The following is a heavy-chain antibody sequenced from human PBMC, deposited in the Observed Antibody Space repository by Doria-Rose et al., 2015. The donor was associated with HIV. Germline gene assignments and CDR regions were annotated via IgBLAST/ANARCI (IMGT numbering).Heavy chain of an antibody. V-gene: IGHV2-26*01. D-gene: IGHD6-13*01. J-gene: IGHJ4*02. CDR3: ARIKSSRWYHKYYFDF. CDR1: GVSLSSPGMG. Sequence: QVTLKESGPVLVKPTETLTLTCTVSGVSLSSPGMGVSWIRQPPGKALEWLANIFSDDGRSYKTSLKSRLTISRGTSKSQAVLTMTDMDPVDTATYYCARIKSSRWYHKYYFDFWGQGTLVIVSA. CDR2: IFSDDGR.